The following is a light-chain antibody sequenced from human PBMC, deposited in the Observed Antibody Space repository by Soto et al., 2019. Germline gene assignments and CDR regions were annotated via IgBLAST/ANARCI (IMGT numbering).Light chain of an antibody. J-gene: IGLJ3*02. Sequence: QPVLTQAPSASASLGASVNLTCTLSRGHGSYGIAWHQQQPEKGPRYLMTVDSDGSHNKGDGIPDRLACSSSGTERYLTISSLQSEDEADYYCQTWATGTRVFGGGTKLTVL. CDR3: QTWATGTRV. CDR2: VDSDGSH. V-gene: IGLV4-69*01. CDR1: RGHGSYG.